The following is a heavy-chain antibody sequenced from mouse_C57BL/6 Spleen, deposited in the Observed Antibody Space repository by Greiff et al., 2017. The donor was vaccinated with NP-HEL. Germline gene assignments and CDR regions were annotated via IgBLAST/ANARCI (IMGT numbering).Heavy chain of an antibody. CDR2: IYPGSGST. CDR1: GYTFTSYW. V-gene: IGHV1-55*01. J-gene: IGHJ4*01. Sequence: QVQLQQPGAELVKPGASVKMSCKASGYTFTSYWITWVKQRPGQGLEWIGDIYPGSGSTNYNEKFKSKATLTVDTSSSTAYMQLSSLTSEDSAVYYCARITTVVADYAMDYWGQGTSVTVSS. CDR3: ARITTVVADYAMDY. D-gene: IGHD1-1*01.